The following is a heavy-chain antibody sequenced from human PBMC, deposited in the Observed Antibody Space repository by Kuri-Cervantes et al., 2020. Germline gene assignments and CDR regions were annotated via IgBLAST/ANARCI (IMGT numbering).Heavy chain of an antibody. CDR1: GYTFTSYG. CDR2: INPNSGGT. J-gene: IGHJ6*02. CDR3: ARGRTLWFGTGYGMDV. Sequence: ASVKVSCKASGYTFTSYGISWVRQAPGQGLEWMGWINPNSGGTNYAQKFQGWVTMTRDTSISTAYMELSRLRSDDTAVYYCARGRTLWFGTGYGMDVWGQGTTVTVSS. D-gene: IGHD3-10*01. V-gene: IGHV1-2*04.